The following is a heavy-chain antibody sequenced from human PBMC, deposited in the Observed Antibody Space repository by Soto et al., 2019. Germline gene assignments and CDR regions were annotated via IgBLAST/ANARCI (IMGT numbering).Heavy chain of an antibody. J-gene: IGHJ6*02. V-gene: IGHV3-48*02. CDR2: ISRSSTTTI. D-gene: IGHD5-18*01. CDR3: ARDRLGYGYGNSMDV. CDR1: GFTLSSYS. Sequence: HPGGSLRLSCAASGFTLSSYSVNWVRQAPGKGLELISYISRSSTTTIYYADSVKGRFTISRDNAKNSPYLQMNSLRDEDTAVYYCARDRLGYGYGNSMDVWGQGTTVTVSS.